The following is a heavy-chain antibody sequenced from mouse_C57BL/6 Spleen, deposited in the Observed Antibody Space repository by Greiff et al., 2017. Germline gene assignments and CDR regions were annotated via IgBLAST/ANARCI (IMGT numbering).Heavy chain of an antibody. CDR2: ISSGGDYL. Sequence: EVMLVESGEGLVKPGGSLKLSCAASGFTFSSYAMSWVRQTPEKRLEWVASISSGGDYLYYADTVKGRFTISRDNARNTLYLQMSSLKSEDTAMYYCTREDGYYLDYWGQGTTLTVSS. V-gene: IGHV5-9-1*02. CDR1: GFTFSSYA. CDR3: TREDGYYLDY. D-gene: IGHD2-3*01. J-gene: IGHJ2*01.